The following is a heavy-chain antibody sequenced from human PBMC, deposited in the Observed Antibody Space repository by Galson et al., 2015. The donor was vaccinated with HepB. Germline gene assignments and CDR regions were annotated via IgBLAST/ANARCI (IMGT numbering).Heavy chain of an antibody. CDR1: GYTFTGHF. Sequence: SVKVSCKASGYTFTGHFIHWVRRAPGQGLEWMGRINPNNGATNFAQNFPGRVTMTRDTSITTAYLDLTRLRPDDTAVYYCVRGGELILRSFDWSPDFDFWGQGTLVTVS. CDR3: VRGGELILRSFDWSPDFDF. D-gene: IGHD3-9*01. V-gene: IGHV1-2*06. CDR2: INPNNGAT. J-gene: IGHJ4*02.